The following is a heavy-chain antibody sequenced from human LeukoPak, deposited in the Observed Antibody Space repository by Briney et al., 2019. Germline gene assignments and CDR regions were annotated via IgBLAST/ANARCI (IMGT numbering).Heavy chain of an antibody. Sequence: GGSLRLSCAASGFPFSEYYMSWIRQAPGKGLEWVSYISSSGSYIYYADSVKGRFTISRDNAKNSLYLQMNSLRAEDTAVYYCAREATGFFDYWGQGTLVTVSS. V-gene: IGHV3-11*04. J-gene: IGHJ4*02. CDR3: AREATGFFDY. CDR1: GFPFSEYY. D-gene: IGHD1-1*01. CDR2: ISSSGSYI.